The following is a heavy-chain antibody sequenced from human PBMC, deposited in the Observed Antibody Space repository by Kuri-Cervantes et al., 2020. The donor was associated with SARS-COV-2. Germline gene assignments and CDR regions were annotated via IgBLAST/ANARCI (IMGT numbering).Heavy chain of an antibody. CDR1: GFTFSSYA. Sequence: LSLTCAASGFTFSSYAIHWVRQAPGKGLEWVAVISYDGSNKYYADSVKGRFTISRDNAKNSLYLQMNSLRAEDTAVYYCARDFAFGGVIMYWGQGTLVTVSS. CDR2: ISYDGSNK. V-gene: IGHV3-30-3*01. CDR3: ARDFAFGGVIMY. J-gene: IGHJ4*02. D-gene: IGHD3-16*02.